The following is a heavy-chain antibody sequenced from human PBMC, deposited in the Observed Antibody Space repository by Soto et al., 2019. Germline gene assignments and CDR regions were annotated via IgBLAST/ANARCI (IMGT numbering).Heavy chain of an antibody. D-gene: IGHD6-13*01. J-gene: IGHJ5*02. CDR3: ARHSSSWYSNWFDP. CDR2: INPNSGGT. V-gene: IGHV1-2*02. Sequence: ASVKVSCKASGYTFTGYYMHWVRQAPGQGLEWMGWINPNSGGTNYAQKFQGRVTMTRDTSISTAYMELSRLRSDDTAVYYCARHSSSWYSNWFDPWGQGTLVPVSS. CDR1: GYTFTGYY.